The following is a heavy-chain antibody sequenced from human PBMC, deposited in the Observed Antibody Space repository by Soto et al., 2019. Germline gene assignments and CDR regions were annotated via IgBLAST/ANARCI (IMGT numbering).Heavy chain of an antibody. CDR3: AKDLVRGRWLQFDY. CDR2: ISGNGDRT. J-gene: IGHJ4*02. Sequence: GGSLRLSCAASGFTFSSYDMTWVRQAPGKGLEWVSAISGNGDRTYYADSVKGRFTISRDSSKNTLYLQMNSLRADDTAVYYCAKDLVRGRWLQFDYWGQGTLVTVSS. D-gene: IGHD1-26*01. V-gene: IGHV3-23*01. CDR1: GFTFSSYD.